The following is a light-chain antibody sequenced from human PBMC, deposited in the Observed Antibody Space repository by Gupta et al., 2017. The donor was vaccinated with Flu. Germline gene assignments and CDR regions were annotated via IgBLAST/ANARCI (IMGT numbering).Light chain of an antibody. Sequence: EIVLTQSPGTLSLSPGERATLSCRASQRVSSGYLAWYQQKLGQAPRLLIYDESRRATGIPDRFSGSGSGTDFTLTISRLEPEDFAVYYCQKYGRSLTFGGGTKVEIK. CDR1: QRVSSGY. CDR2: DES. CDR3: QKYGRSLT. V-gene: IGKV3-20*01. J-gene: IGKJ4*02.